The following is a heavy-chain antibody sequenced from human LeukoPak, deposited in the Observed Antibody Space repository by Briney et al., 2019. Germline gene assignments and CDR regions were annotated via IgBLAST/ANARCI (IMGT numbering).Heavy chain of an antibody. CDR1: GFTFSSYA. CDR2: ISGSGGST. Sequence: GGSLGLSCAASGFTFSSYAMSWVRQAPGKGLEWVSAISGSGGSTYYADSVKGRFTISRDNSKNTLYLQMNSLRAEDTAVYYCAKGRTVTTFLDYWGQGTLVTVSS. J-gene: IGHJ4*02. CDR3: AKGRTVTTFLDY. V-gene: IGHV3-23*01. D-gene: IGHD4-17*01.